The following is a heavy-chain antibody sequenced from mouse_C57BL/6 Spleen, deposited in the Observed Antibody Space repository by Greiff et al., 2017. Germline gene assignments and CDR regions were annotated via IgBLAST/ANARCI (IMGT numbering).Heavy chain of an antibody. D-gene: IGHD2-2*01. Sequence: QVQLQQPGAELVRPGSSVKLSCKASGYTFTSYWMHWVKQRPIQGLEWIGNIDPSDSETHYNQKFKDKATFTVDKSTSTAYMQLSSLTSEDSAVYYCARVTTDLGYFDVWGTGTTVTVSS. CDR3: ARVTTDLGYFDV. CDR1: GYTFTSYW. J-gene: IGHJ1*03. CDR2: IDPSDSET. V-gene: IGHV1-52*01.